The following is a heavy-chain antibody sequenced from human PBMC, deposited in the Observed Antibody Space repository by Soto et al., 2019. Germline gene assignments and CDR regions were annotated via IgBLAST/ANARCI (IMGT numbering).Heavy chain of an antibody. J-gene: IGHJ4*02. Sequence: QVQLVQSGAEVKKPGASVKVSCKASGYTFTSYDINWVRQATGQGLEWMGWMNPNSGNTGYAQKFQGRVTMTRNTSISTAYMELSSLRSAETAVYYCARERSSGWYVDYWGQGTLVTVSS. CDR1: GYTFTSYD. CDR3: ARERSSGWYVDY. CDR2: MNPNSGNT. D-gene: IGHD6-19*01. V-gene: IGHV1-8*01.